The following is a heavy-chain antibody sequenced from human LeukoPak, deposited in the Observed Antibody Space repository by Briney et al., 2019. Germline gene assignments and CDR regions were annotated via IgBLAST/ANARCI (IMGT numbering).Heavy chain of an antibody. CDR2: TYYRSKWYN. Sequence: SPTLSLTCAFSGDSVSINSAAWNWIRQSPPRGLEWLGSTYYRSKWYNDYAVSVKSRITINPDTSKNQFSLQLNSVTPEDTAVYYCARDERGYSYGYANFDYWGQGTLVTVSS. CDR1: GDSVSINSAA. V-gene: IGHV6-1*01. D-gene: IGHD5-18*01. J-gene: IGHJ4*02. CDR3: ARDERGYSYGYANFDY.